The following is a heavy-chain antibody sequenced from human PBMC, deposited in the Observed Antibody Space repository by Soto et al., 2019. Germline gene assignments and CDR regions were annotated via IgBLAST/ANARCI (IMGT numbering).Heavy chain of an antibody. CDR1: GFTFSSYG. V-gene: IGHV3-30*18. J-gene: IGHJ4*02. D-gene: IGHD2-15*01. Sequence: GGSLRLSCAASGFTFSSYGMHWVRQAPGKGLEWVAVISYDGSNKYYADSVKGRFTISRDNSKNTLYLQMNSLRAEDTAVYYCAKDSLGYCSGGSCYYFDYWGQGT. CDR2: ISYDGSNK. CDR3: AKDSLGYCSGGSCYYFDY.